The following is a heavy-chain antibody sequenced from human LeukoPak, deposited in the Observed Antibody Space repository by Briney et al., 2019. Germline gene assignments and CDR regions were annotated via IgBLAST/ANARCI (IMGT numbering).Heavy chain of an antibody. D-gene: IGHD6-19*01. Sequence: GGSLRLSCAASGFTFGSYAMSWVRQAPGKGLEWVSAISGSGGSTYYADSVKGRFTISRDNSKNTLYLQMNSLRAEDTAVYYCAKVRTLYSSGPDYWGQGTLVTVSS. CDR3: AKVRTLYSSGPDY. V-gene: IGHV3-23*01. CDR2: ISGSGGST. CDR1: GFTFGSYA. J-gene: IGHJ4*02.